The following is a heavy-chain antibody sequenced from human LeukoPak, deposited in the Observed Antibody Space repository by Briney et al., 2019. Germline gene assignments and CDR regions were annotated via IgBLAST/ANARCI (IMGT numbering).Heavy chain of an antibody. D-gene: IGHD4-17*01. CDR3: ARVGDGDYKYYFDY. Sequence: APVKVSCKASGYTFTSYYMHWVRQAPGQGLEWMGIVNPSGGSTSYAQKFQGRVTMTRDMSTSTVYMELSSLRFEDTAVYYCARVGDGDYKYYFDYWGQGTLVTVSS. CDR1: GYTFTSYY. J-gene: IGHJ4*02. CDR2: VNPSGGST. V-gene: IGHV1-46*01.